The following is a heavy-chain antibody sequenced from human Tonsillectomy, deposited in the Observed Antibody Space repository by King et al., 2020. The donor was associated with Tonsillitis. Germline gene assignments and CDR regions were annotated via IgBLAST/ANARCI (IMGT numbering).Heavy chain of an antibody. CDR2: IYTSGST. Sequence: VQLQESGPGLVKPSQTLSLTCTVSGASIGSGSYYWSWIRQPAGKGLEWIGRIYTSGSTDYSPSLESRVTMSTDTSSNQFSLKLSSVTAADAAVYYWARGGDLSTGGSLFDPWGQGTLVTVSS. V-gene: IGHV4-61*02. CDR3: ARGGDLSTGGSLFDP. CDR1: GASIGSGSYY. J-gene: IGHJ5*02. D-gene: IGHD3-9*01.